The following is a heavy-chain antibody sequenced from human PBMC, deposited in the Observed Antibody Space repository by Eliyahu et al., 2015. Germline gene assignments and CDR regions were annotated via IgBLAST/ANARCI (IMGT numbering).Heavy chain of an antibody. J-gene: IGHJ4*02. V-gene: IGHV3-53*01. D-gene: IGHD3-16*01. CDR1: GFPVXXXX. Sequence: EVQLVXSGGGLIQPGGSXRLSCAAPGFPVXXXXQGRVXPAPGGGVXWRSXRYNGGATYYADSVKGRFTISRDNSKNTLYLQMNSLRADDTAVYYCARDLGAYKRAFDYWGQGTLVTVSS. CDR3: ARDLGAYKRAFDY. CDR2: RYNGGAT.